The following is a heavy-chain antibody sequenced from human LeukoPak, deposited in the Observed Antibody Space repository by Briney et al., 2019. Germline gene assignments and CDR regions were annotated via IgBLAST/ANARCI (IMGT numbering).Heavy chain of an antibody. J-gene: IGHJ3*01. Sequence: SGGSLRLSCEASGFSFRTYAMHWVRQAPGQGLEWVARISYDGSDDHYSDSVKGRFTMSRDNAKNTVYLQMHSLQTADTAVYYCARPHSGTHGTFHLWGQGTMVIVSS. CDR2: ISYDGSDD. CDR3: ARPHSGTHGTFHL. D-gene: IGHD1-26*01. CDR1: GFSFRTYA. V-gene: IGHV3-30*04.